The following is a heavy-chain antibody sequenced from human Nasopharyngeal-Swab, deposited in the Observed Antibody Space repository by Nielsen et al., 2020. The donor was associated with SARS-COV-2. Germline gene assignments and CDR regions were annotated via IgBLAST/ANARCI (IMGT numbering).Heavy chain of an antibody. J-gene: IGHJ4*02. CDR1: GFTFSSYA. CDR2: ISYDGSNK. V-gene: IGHV3-30-3*01. Sequence: GESLKISCAASGFTFSSYAMHWVRQAPGKGLEWVAVISYDGSNKYYADSVKGRFTISRDNAKNSLYLQMNSLRAEDTAVYYCARDLDGSGDYWGQGTLVTVSS. D-gene: IGHD3-10*01. CDR3: ARDLDGSGDY.